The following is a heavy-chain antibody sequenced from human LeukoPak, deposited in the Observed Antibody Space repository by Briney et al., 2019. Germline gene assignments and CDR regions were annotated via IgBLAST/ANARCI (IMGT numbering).Heavy chain of an antibody. J-gene: IGHJ4*02. CDR2: IGGSGAST. CDR1: GFTFSSFT. V-gene: IGHV3-23*01. D-gene: IGHD3-10*01. CDR3: AKNYYGSGTMGGY. Sequence: GGSLTLSCAASGFTFSSFTMTWVRQAPGKGLEWVSTIGGSGASTYYAGSAKGRFTISRDNSKNTLSLQMNSLRAEDSAIYYCAKNYYGSGTMGGYWGQGTLVTVSS.